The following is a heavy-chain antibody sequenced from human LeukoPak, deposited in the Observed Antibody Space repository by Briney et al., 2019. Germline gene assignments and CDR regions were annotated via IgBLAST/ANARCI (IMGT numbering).Heavy chain of an antibody. J-gene: IGHJ4*02. V-gene: IGHV3-74*01. Sequence: GGSLRLSCAASGFTFSSYWMNWVRQAPGTGLVWVSRIASDGSSTTYADSVKGRFSISRDNAKNTLYLQMSSLRVEDTAVYYCARGRPHGNDYWGQGTLVTVSS. CDR1: GFTFSSYW. CDR3: ARGRPHGNDY. D-gene: IGHD4-23*01. CDR2: IASDGSST.